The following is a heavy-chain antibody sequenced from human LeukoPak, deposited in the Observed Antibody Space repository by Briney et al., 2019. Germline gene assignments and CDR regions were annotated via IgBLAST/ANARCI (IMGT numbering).Heavy chain of an antibody. V-gene: IGHV1-2*02. D-gene: IGHD3-9*01. Sequence: ASVKVSCKASGDTFTGYYMQWVRQAPGHGLEWRGWINPNSGGTNYAQKFQGRVTMTRDTSISTAYMELSRLRSDDTAVYYCARERGSVLRYFDWSNYFDYWGQGTLVTVSS. CDR3: ARERGSVLRYFDWSNYFDY. CDR2: INPNSGGT. CDR1: GDTFTGYY. J-gene: IGHJ4*02.